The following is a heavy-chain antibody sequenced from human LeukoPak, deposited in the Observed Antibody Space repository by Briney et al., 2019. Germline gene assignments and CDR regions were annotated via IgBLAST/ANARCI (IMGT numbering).Heavy chain of an antibody. Sequence: GGSLRLSCAASGFTFSSYEMNWVRQAPGKGLEWVSYISSSGSTIYYADSVKGRFTISRDNAKNSLYLQMNSLRAEDTAVYYCARDLVTRRYYDSSGYPLGYWGQGTLVTVSS. J-gene: IGHJ4*02. V-gene: IGHV3-48*03. CDR1: GFTFSSYE. CDR2: ISSSGSTI. CDR3: ARDLVTRRYYDSSGYPLGY. D-gene: IGHD3-22*01.